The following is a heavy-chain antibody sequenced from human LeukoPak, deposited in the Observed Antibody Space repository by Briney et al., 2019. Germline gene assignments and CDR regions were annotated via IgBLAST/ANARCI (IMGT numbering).Heavy chain of an antibody. V-gene: IGHV3-7*03. D-gene: IGHD3-10*01. Sequence: GGSLRLSCAASGFIFNTFWMNWVRLTPGRGLEWVAKINQDGSDMYYVDSVKGRFFVSRDNARNLVYLQMNSLRVDDTAVYYCARDFPGIGRGTFDFWGQGTIIIVSS. CDR1: GFIFNTFW. CDR2: INQDGSDM. J-gene: IGHJ3*01. CDR3: ARDFPGIGRGTFDF.